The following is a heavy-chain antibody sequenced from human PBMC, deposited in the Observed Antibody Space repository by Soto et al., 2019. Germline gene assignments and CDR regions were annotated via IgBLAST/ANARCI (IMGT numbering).Heavy chain of an antibody. CDR3: ARMYSSGSGWFHP. CDR1: GYFIGAGGYY. D-gene: IGHD6-19*01. Sequence: SETLSLTCFVSGYFIGAGGYYWSWIRHHPGKGLEWIGSLYSSGSIIYNPSLRSRVSISGDMSTNQFSMGLTSVTAADTARYYCARMYSSGSGWFHPWGQGTLVTVSS. V-gene: IGHV4-31*02. J-gene: IGHJ5*02. CDR2: LYSSGSI.